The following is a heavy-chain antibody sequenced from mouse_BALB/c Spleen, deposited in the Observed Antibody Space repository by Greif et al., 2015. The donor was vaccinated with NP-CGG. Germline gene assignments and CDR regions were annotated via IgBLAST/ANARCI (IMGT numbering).Heavy chain of an antibody. J-gene: IGHJ4*01. Sequence: DVKLQESGPGLVKPSQSLSLTCTVTGYSITSDYAWNWIRQFPGNKLEWMGYISYSGSTSYNPSLKSRISITRDTSKNQFFLQLNSVTTEDTATYYCARRGLLRDAMDYWGQGTSVTVSS. CDR3: ARRGLLRDAMDY. CDR2: ISYSGST. CDR1: GYSITSDYA. V-gene: IGHV3-2*02. D-gene: IGHD1-1*01.